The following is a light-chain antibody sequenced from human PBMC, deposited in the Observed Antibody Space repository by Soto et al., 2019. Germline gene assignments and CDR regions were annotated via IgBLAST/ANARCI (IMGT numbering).Light chain of an antibody. CDR3: QRYNDWPLP. Sequence: IVMTQSPATLSVSPGERVTLSCRASQGIGITLAWYQQKPGQTPRLLIYGASTRATGIPARFSGSGYGTEFALNLNSRQYEDSSVYYCQRYNDWPLPFGGGTKVDIK. CDR1: QGIGIT. V-gene: IGKV3-15*01. J-gene: IGKJ4*01. CDR2: GAS.